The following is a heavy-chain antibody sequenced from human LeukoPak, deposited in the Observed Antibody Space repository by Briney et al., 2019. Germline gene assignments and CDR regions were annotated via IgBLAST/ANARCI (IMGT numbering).Heavy chain of an antibody. CDR2: INTGGSST. CDR3: ERGDYGGNSPDN. J-gene: IGHJ4*02. Sequence: GGSLRLSRAAPGFTFSSYWMHWVRQPPGKGLVWVSRINTGGSSTTYADSVEGRFTISMDNAKDTLCLQMNNLRAEDTAVYYCERGDYGGNSPDNWGQGTLVTVSS. D-gene: IGHD4-23*01. V-gene: IGHV3-74*01. CDR1: GFTFSSYW.